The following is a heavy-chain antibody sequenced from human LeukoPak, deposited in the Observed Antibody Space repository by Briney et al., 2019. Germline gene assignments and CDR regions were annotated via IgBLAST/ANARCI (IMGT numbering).Heavy chain of an antibody. D-gene: IGHD2-15*01. Sequence: SETLSLTCTVSGYSISSGYYWGWIRQPPGRGLEWIGTIYYSGSTYYNPSLKSRVTISVDTSKNQFSLKLSSVTAADTAVYYCARHPCSGGSCYRRNYYYYYMDVWGKGTTVTVSS. CDR2: IYYSGST. CDR1: GYSISSGYY. CDR3: ARHPCSGGSCYRRNYYYYYMDV. J-gene: IGHJ6*03. V-gene: IGHV4-38-2*02.